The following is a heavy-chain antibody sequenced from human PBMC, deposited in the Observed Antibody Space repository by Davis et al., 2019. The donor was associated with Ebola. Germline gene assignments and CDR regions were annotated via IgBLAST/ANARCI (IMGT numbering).Heavy chain of an antibody. V-gene: IGHV3-23*01. CDR2: ISGSGGST. CDR3: AKVCDSTSCPRDY. D-gene: IGHD2-2*01. CDR1: GFTFSSYA. Sequence: GESLKISCAASGFTFSSYAMSWVRQAPGKGLEWVSAISGSGGSTYYADSVKGRFTISRDNSKNTLYLQMNSLRAEDTAVYYCAKVCDSTSCPRDYWGQGTLVTVSS. J-gene: IGHJ4*02.